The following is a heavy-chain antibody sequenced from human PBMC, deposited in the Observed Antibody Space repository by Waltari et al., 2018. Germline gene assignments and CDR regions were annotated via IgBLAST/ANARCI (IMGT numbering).Heavy chain of an antibody. D-gene: IGHD5-12*01. V-gene: IGHV4-34*12. CDR3: ARSAIYSGYDIDY. CDR1: GGSFSGYY. CDR2: SILVGST. J-gene: IGHJ4*02. Sequence: QVQLQQWGAGLLKPSETLSLTCAVYGGSFSGYYWSWIRQPPGKGLEWIGESILVGSTSNNPSLTSRVTISVATSKNQFSLKLSSVTAADTAVYYCARSAIYSGYDIDYWGQGTLVTVSS.